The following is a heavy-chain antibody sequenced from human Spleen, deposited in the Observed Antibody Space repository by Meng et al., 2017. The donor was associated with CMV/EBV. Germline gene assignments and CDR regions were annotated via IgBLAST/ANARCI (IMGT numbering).Heavy chain of an antibody. Sequence: AASRFTSSDYYMRWVRPAPGKGLEWVSCISTSGSDMYYADYVKGRFTISRDTAKLSVYLQVNSLTAEDTAVSFCARTLWPYDAFDIWGQGTMVTVSS. CDR3: ARTLWPYDAFDI. D-gene: IGHD5-18*01. V-gene: IGHV3-11*01. CDR2: ISTSGSDM. CDR1: RFTSSDYY. J-gene: IGHJ3*02.